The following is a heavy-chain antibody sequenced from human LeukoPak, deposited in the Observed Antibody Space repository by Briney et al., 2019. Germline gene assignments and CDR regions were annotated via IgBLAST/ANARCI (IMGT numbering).Heavy chain of an antibody. Sequence: SGGSLRLSCAASGFTFSSYSMNWVRQAPGKGLEWVSSISSSSSYIYYADSVKGRFTISRDNAKNSLYLQMNSLRAEDTAVYYCARAKVRDILTGYWFDPWGQGTLVTVSS. D-gene: IGHD3-9*01. CDR1: GFTFSSYS. CDR3: ARAKVRDILTGYWFDP. V-gene: IGHV3-21*01. CDR2: ISSSSSYI. J-gene: IGHJ5*02.